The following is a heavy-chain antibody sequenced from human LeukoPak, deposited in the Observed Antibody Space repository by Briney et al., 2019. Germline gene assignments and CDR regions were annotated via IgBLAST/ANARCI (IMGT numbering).Heavy chain of an antibody. J-gene: IGHJ4*02. Sequence: SETLSLTCTVSGGSISSYYWSWIRQPPGKGLEWVGYIYYSGSTNYNPSLKSRVTISVDTSKNQFSLKLSSVTAADTAVYYCARVTGYMIEDYFDYWGQGTLVTVSS. CDR2: IYYSGST. CDR1: GGSISSYY. V-gene: IGHV4-59*01. CDR3: ARVTGYMIEDYFDY. D-gene: IGHD3-9*01.